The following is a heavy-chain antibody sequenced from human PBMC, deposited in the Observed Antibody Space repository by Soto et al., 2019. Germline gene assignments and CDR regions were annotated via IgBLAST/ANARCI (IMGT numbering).Heavy chain of an antibody. CDR1: GGSIISYY. J-gene: IGHJ3*01. Sequence: TSETLSLTCTVSGGSIISYYWIWIRQPPGKGLEWIGYIYYSGSTNYNPSLKSRVTISVDTSKNQFSLKLSSVTAADTAVYYCARVWGGAFDFWGQGTMVTVSS. D-gene: IGHD3-10*01. CDR2: IYYSGST. CDR3: ARVWGGAFDF. V-gene: IGHV4-59*01.